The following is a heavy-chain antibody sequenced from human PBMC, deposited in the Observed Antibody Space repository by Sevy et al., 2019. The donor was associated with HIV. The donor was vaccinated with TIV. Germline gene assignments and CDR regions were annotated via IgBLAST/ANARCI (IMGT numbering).Heavy chain of an antibody. J-gene: IGHJ6*02. CDR1: GFTFNYAW. CDR2: IKSKTDDGTA. V-gene: IGHV3-15*01. D-gene: IGHD3-3*01. CDR3: ASVVKNDFWDGHVNYYGLDV. Sequence: GGSLRLSCAASGFTFNYAWMSWVRQAPGKGLEWVGRIKSKTDDGTAVYAAHVKGRFTISRDDSENTLYLQMNSLKTEDTAVYYCASVVKNDFWDGHVNYYGLDVWGQGTTVTVSS.